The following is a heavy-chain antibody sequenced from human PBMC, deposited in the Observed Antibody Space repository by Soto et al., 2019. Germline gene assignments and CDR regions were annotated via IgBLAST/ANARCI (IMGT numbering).Heavy chain of an antibody. CDR3: ARVWGGAFDI. CDR2: IYYSGST. V-gene: IGHV4-39*07. D-gene: IGHD3-10*01. Sequence: SPTLSVTSTVSGGSIISSRYYWGWIRQPPGKGLEWIGSIYYSGSTNYNPSLKSRVTISVDTSKNQFSLKLSSVTAADTAVYYCARVWGGAFDIWGQGTMVT. CDR1: GGSIISSRYY. J-gene: IGHJ3*02.